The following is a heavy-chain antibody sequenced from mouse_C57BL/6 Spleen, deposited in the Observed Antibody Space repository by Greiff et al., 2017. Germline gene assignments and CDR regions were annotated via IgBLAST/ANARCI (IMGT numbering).Heavy chain of an antibody. J-gene: IGHJ1*03. Sequence: EADGGLVQPKGSLKLSCAASGFSFNTYAMNWVRQAPGKGLEWVARIRSKSNNYATYYADSVKDRFTISRDDSESMLYLQMNNLKTEDTAMYYCVSRDYYGSSYERYFDVWGTGTTVTVSS. V-gene: IGHV10-1*01. CDR3: VSRDYYGSSYERYFDV. D-gene: IGHD1-1*01. CDR1: GFSFNTYA. CDR2: IRSKSNNYAT.